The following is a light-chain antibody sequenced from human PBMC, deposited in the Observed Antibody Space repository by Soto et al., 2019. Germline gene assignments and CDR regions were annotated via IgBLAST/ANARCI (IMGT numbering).Light chain of an antibody. CDR2: GAS. J-gene: IGKJ4*01. CDR3: QQRINWPLT. CDR1: QSISSH. V-gene: IGKV3-11*01. Sequence: EIVLTQSPATLSLSPGERATLSYRASQSISSHLAWYQQKPGQAPRLLIYGASNRATGIPARFSGSGSGTDFTLTISSLEPEDFAVDYCQQRINWPLTFGGGTKVEIK.